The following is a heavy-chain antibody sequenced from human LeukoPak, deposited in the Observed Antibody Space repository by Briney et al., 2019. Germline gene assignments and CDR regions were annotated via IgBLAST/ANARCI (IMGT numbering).Heavy chain of an antibody. Sequence: GGSLRLSCAASGFTFSSYAMSWVRQAPGKGLEWVSGISGSGGSTYYADSVKGRFTISRDNSKNTLYLQMNSLRAEDTAVYYCAKDGGYCSSTSCPLYNWFDPWGQGTLVTVSS. V-gene: IGHV3-23*01. J-gene: IGHJ5*02. D-gene: IGHD2-2*01. CDR2: ISGSGGST. CDR1: GFTFSSYA. CDR3: AKDGGYCSSTSCPLYNWFDP.